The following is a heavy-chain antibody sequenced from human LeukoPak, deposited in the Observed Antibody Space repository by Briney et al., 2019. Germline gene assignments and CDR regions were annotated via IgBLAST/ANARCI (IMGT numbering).Heavy chain of an antibody. V-gene: IGHV3-21*01. CDR2: ISSSSSYT. CDR3: ARELGIGDRFDY. D-gene: IGHD7-27*01. Sequence: PGGSLRLSCAASGFTFSSYSMNWVRQAPGKGLEWVSSISSSSSYTYYADSVKGRFTISRDNAKNSLYLQMNSLRAEDTAVYYCARELGIGDRFDYWGQGTLVTVSS. CDR1: GFTFSSYS. J-gene: IGHJ4*02.